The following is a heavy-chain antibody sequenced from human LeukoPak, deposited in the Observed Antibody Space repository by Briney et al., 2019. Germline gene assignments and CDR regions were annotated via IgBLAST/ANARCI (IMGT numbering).Heavy chain of an antibody. CDR1: GYTFSVYY. J-gene: IGHJ4*02. V-gene: IGHV3-11*01. CDR3: ARGPSQIYFDY. Sequence: PVGSLRLSCAASGYTFSVYYMSGVRESPGKGLEWISYISTRESTIYYADSVRGRFPISRDNAKNSLYLQMNGLRAEDTAVYYCARGPSQIYFDYWGQGNLVTVSS. CDR2: ISTRESTI.